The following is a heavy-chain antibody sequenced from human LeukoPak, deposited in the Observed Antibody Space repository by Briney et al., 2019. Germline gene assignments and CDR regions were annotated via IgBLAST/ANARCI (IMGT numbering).Heavy chain of an antibody. CDR1: GGSISSYY. V-gene: IGHV4-59*08. CDR2: IYYSGST. J-gene: IGHJ4*02. Sequence: PSETLSLTCIVSGGSISSYYWSWIRQPPGKGLEWIGYIYYSGSTNYNPSLKSRVTISVDTSKNQFSLKLSSVTAADTAVYYCARRGRGSSWYDYWGQGTLVTVSS. CDR3: ARRGRGSSWYDY. D-gene: IGHD6-13*01.